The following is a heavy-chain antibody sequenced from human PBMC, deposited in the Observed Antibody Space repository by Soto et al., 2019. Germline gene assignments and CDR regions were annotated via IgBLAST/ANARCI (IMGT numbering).Heavy chain of an antibody. J-gene: IGHJ4*02. CDR1: GGSISSYY. CDR2: IYYSGST. Sequence: QVQLQESGPGLVKPSETLSLTCTVSGGSISSYYWSWIRQPPGKGLEWIGYIYYSGSTNYNPSLKSRVTISVDTSKNQFSLKPSSVTAADTAVYYCASTYYYGSGSYLPTPFDYWGQGTLVTVSS. CDR3: ASTYYYGSGSYLPTPFDY. D-gene: IGHD3-10*01. V-gene: IGHV4-59*01.